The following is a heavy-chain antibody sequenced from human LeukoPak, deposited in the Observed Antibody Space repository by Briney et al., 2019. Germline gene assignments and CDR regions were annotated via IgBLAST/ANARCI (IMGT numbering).Heavy chain of an antibody. CDR1: GFTFSNYW. CDR2: INSDGIST. V-gene: IGHV3-74*01. CDR3: ARDVDNFDY. Sequence: GGSLRLSCAASGFTFSNYWMHWVRQAPGKGLVWVSRINSDGISTGYADSVKGRFTVSRDDAKKTLYLQMNSLRAEDTAVYYCARDVDNFDYWGQGTLVTVSS. J-gene: IGHJ4*02.